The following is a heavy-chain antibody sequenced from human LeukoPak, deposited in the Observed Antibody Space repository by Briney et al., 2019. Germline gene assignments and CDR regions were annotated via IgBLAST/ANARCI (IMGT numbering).Heavy chain of an antibody. CDR1: GFTFDDYG. V-gene: IGHV3-20*04. J-gene: IGHJ3*02. CDR2: INWNGGST. Sequence: PGGSLRLSCAASGFTFDDYGMSWVRQAPGKGLEWVSGINWNGGSTGYADSVKGRFTISRDNAKNSLYLQMNSLRAEDTALYYCARDYYDSSGYPPTGDAFDIWGQGTMVTVSS. CDR3: ARDYYDSSGYPPTGDAFDI. D-gene: IGHD3-22*01.